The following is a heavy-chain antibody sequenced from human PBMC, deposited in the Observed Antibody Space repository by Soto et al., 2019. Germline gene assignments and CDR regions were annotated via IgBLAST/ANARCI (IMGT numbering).Heavy chain of an antibody. CDR2: LSTYKEDR. CDR1: GYTFSKFG. Sequence: QVQLVQSGAEVKKPGAPVKVSCKASGYTFSKFGISWVRQAPGQGLEWLGWLSTYKEDRNYAQRVQDRVSMTADTSSRTVYMELKTLISDDTAVYYCARISLGPAPTDAFDIWGQGTMVTVSS. CDR3: ARISLGPAPTDAFDI. V-gene: IGHV1-18*01. D-gene: IGHD1-26*01. J-gene: IGHJ3*02.